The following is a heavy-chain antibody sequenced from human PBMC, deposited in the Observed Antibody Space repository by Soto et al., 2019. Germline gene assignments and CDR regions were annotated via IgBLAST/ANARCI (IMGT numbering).Heavy chain of an antibody. V-gene: IGHV3-33*01. J-gene: IGHJ4*02. D-gene: IGHD5-12*01. CDR3: ARDRGLRNPATSVFDY. CDR1: GFTFSSYG. CDR2: IWYDGSNK. Sequence: GGSLRLSCAASGFTFSSYGMHWVRQAPGKGLEWVAVIWYDGSNKYYADSVKGRFTISRDNSKNTLYLQMNSLRAEDTAVYYCARDRGLRNPATSVFDYWGQGTLVTVSS.